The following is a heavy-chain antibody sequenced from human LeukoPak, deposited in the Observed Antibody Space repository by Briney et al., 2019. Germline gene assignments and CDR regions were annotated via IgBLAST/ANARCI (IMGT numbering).Heavy chain of an antibody. V-gene: IGHV3-11*04. CDR2: ISRSGINI. CDR1: GFTFSDYY. D-gene: IGHD2-2*01. J-gene: IGHJ6*03. CDR3: ARAASRYVVYYMDV. Sequence: GGSLRLSCAASGFTFSDYYMSWSRQAPGKGLEWISYISRSGINIYYADSVKGRFTISRDNAKNSLYLQMNSLTAEDTAVYYCARAASRYVVYYMDVWGKGTTVTVSS.